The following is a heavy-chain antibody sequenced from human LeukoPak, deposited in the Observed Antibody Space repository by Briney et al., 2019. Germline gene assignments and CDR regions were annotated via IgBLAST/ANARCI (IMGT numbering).Heavy chain of an antibody. J-gene: IGHJ3*02. V-gene: IGHV1-18*01. CDR2: ISAYNGNT. Sequence: RASVKVSCKASGYTFTSYGIAWVRQAPGQGLEWMGWISAYNGNTDYAQKLQGRVTMTTDTSTSTAYMELRSLRSDDTAVYYCARDGGWFGELLYWRGGDRAFDIWGQGTMVTVSS. D-gene: IGHD3-10*01. CDR1: GYTFTSYG. CDR3: ARDGGWFGELLYWRGGDRAFDI.